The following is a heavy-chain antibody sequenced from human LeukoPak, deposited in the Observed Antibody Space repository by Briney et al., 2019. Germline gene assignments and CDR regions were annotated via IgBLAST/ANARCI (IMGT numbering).Heavy chain of an antibody. CDR2: IYYSGST. V-gene: IGHV4-59*11. CDR1: GGSISSHY. Sequence: SETLSLTCSVSGGSISSHYWNWIRQSPGKGLEWIAYIYYSGSTNYNPSLKSRVTTSIDTSKNQFSLKLSSVTAADTAVYYCASYSSSYAAFDIWGQGTMVTVSS. J-gene: IGHJ3*02. D-gene: IGHD6-6*01. CDR3: ASYSSSYAAFDI.